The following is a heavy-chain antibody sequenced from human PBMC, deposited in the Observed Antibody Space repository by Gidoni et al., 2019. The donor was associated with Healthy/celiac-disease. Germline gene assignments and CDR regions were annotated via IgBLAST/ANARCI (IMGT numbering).Heavy chain of an antibody. Sequence: QVQLQESGPGLVKPSETLSLTCTVSGGSVSSGRYYWSWIRQPPGKGLEWIGYIYYSGSTNDNPSLKSRVTISVDTSKNQFSLKLSSVTAADTAVYYCARVPDYDILTGYLFFDYWGQGTLVTVSS. CDR2: IYYSGST. J-gene: IGHJ4*02. V-gene: IGHV4-61*01. D-gene: IGHD3-9*01. CDR1: GGSVSSGRYY. CDR3: ARVPDYDILTGYLFFDY.